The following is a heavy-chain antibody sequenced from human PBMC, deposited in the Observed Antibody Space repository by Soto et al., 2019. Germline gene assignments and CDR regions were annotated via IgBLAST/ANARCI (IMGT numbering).Heavy chain of an antibody. V-gene: IGHV2-5*02. D-gene: IGHD4-17*01. Sequence: QITLKESGPTLVKPTQTLTLTCTFSGFSLSTSGVGVGWIRQPPGKALEWLALIYWDDDDRYSPSLKNRLTITKDTSKNHVVLTMTNMDPVDTATYYCAHAVDYGGNRYYFDYWGQGTLVTVSS. CDR1: GFSLSTSGVG. J-gene: IGHJ4*02. CDR2: IYWDDDD. CDR3: AHAVDYGGNRYYFDY.